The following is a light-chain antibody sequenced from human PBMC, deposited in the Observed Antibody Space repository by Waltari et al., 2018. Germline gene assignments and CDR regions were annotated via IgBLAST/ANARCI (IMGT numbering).Light chain of an antibody. CDR3: QQYNNWPPDLT. V-gene: IGKV3-15*01. CDR1: QRISRN. Sequence: EIVMTQSPATLSVSPGERATISCRASQRISRNLAWYHQKPGQAPRRLIYGASTRATCIPARFRCSGSGTEFTLTISSLQSEDFAVYYWQQYNNWPPDLTFGGGTKVEI. CDR2: GAS. J-gene: IGKJ4*01.